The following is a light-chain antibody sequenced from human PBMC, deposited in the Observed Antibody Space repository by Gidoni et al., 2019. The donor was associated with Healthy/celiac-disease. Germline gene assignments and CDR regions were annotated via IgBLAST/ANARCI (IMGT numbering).Light chain of an antibody. CDR3: CSYAGSSTWV. Sequence: QSALTQPASVSGSPGPSITISCTGTSSDVGSYNLVSWYQQHPGKAPKLMIYEGSKRPSGVSNRFSGSKSGNTASLKISGLQAEDEADYYCCSYAGSSTWVFGGGTKLTVL. CDR1: SSDVGSYNL. J-gene: IGLJ3*02. V-gene: IGLV2-23*01. CDR2: EGS.